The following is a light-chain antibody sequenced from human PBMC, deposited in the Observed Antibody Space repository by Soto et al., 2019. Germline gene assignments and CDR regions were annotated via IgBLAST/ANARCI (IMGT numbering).Light chain of an antibody. J-gene: IGKJ2*01. Sequence: EIVMTQSPATLSVSPGERATLSCRASQSVSSNLAWYQQKPGQAPRLLIYGASTRATGIPARFSGSGSGTEFTLTISSLQSEDFAVYYCQQYNNWPPGFGAFGQGTKLEIK. V-gene: IGKV3-15*01. CDR1: QSVSSN. CDR3: QQYNNWPPGFGA. CDR2: GAS.